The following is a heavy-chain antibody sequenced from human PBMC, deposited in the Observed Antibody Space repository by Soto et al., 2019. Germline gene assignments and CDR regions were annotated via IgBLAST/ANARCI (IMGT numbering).Heavy chain of an antibody. J-gene: IGHJ4*02. D-gene: IGHD3-22*01. Sequence: GGSLRLSCAASGFIFSRYTMHWVRQAPGKGLEWVAVISYDGSNKYYADSVKGRFTISKDNSKNTLYLQMNSLRAEDTAVYYCARVEDYYDSSGYYNTYYFDSWGQGTLVTVSS. V-gene: IGHV3-30-3*01. CDR3: ARVEDYYDSSGYYNTYYFDS. CDR2: ISYDGSNK. CDR1: GFIFSRYT.